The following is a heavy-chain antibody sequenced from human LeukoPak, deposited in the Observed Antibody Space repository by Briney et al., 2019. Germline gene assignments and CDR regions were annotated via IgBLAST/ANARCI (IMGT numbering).Heavy chain of an antibody. CDR1: GFTFSTYS. CDR3: ARAEALLPYLY. Sequence: GGSLRLSCAASGFTFSTYSIKCVRQAPGKGLEWVSYISSGSDSIHYADSLKGRFTVSRDNAKNSLFLQMNSLRDEDTAVYYCARAEALLPYLYWGQGTLVTVSS. D-gene: IGHD2-15*01. V-gene: IGHV3-48*02. J-gene: IGHJ4*02. CDR2: ISSGSDSI.